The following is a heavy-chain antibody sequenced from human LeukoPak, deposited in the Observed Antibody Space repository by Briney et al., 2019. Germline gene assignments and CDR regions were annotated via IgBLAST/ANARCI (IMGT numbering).Heavy chain of an antibody. V-gene: IGHV4-39*02. Sequence: PSETLSLTCTVSGGSISSSSYCWGWIRQPPGRGLEWIGTIHHRGSTYYNPSLKSRVTQSVDTSKNHFSLNLTSVTAADTALYYCASGRALDAFDFWGRGTMVTVSS. J-gene: IGHJ3*01. CDR2: IHHRGST. CDR1: GGSISSSSYC. CDR3: ASGRALDAFDF.